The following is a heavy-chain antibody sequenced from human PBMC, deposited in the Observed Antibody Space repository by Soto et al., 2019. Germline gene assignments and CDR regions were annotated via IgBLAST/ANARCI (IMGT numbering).Heavy chain of an antibody. CDR2: ISTSGTT. Sequence: PSETLSLTCTVSGASISSYCWTWIRQPAGKGLDWIGRISTSGTTNYNPSLKSRVTMSVDTSKNHFSLNLSSVTAADTAVYYCAGEAGPDRWFDPWGQGTLVTVSS. D-gene: IGHD6-19*01. CDR1: GASISSYC. V-gene: IGHV4-4*07. CDR3: AGEAGPDRWFDP. J-gene: IGHJ5*02.